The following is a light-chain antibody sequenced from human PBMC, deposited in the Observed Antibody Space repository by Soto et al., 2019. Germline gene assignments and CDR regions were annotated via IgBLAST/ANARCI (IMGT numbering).Light chain of an antibody. CDR3: EPCGGSPT. V-gene: IGKV3-20*01. Sequence: VSTKSPAALSLTKGERATLSCRASQNVSTNLLVWYQQHPGQAPRLLIYGASSRTTGIPDRFSGSGSGTDFTLTIIRLEPEDFAMYNCEPCGGSPTFGQGAKVDIK. CDR1: QNVSTNL. CDR2: GAS. J-gene: IGKJ1*01.